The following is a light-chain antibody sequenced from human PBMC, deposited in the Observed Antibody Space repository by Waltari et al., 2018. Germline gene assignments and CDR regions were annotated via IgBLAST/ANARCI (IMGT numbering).Light chain of an antibody. CDR1: PSIGTG. V-gene: IGKV3-15*01. CDR2: RAS. Sequence: TVATPSPATLSVSPGARATLPCKTSPSIGTGLAWYQQKPGQAPRLLIYRASVRATGIPARFSGSGSETEFTLTISSLQSEDFAVYYCQQYNNWPPGTFGQGTKVEI. CDR3: QQYNNWPPGT. J-gene: IGKJ1*01.